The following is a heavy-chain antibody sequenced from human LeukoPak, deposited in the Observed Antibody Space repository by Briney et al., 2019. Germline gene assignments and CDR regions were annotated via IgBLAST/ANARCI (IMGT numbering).Heavy chain of an antibody. D-gene: IGHD6-19*01. CDR1: GFTFSSYG. J-gene: IGHJ4*02. Sequence: QPGRSLRLSRAASGFTFSSYGMHWVRQAPGKGLEWVAVISYDGSNKYYADSVKGRFTISRDNSKNTLYRQMNSLRAEDTAVYYCAKDISVAGCFDYWGQGTLVTVSS. CDR3: AKDISVAGCFDY. CDR2: ISYDGSNK. V-gene: IGHV3-30*18.